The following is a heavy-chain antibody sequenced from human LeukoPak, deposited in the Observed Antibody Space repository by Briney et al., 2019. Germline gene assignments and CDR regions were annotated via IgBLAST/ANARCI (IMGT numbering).Heavy chain of an antibody. D-gene: IGHD6-19*01. CDR1: GYTFTSYG. Sequence: GASVNVSCKASGYTFTSYGISWVRQAPGQGLEWMGWISAYNGNTNYAQKLQGRVTMTTDTSTSTAYMELRSLRSDDTAVYYCARRRIAVAGKGWFDPWGQGTLVTVSS. CDR3: ARRRIAVAGKGWFDP. V-gene: IGHV1-18*01. J-gene: IGHJ5*02. CDR2: ISAYNGNT.